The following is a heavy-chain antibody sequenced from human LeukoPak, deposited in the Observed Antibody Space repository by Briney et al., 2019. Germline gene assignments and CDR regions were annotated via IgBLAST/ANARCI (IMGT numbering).Heavy chain of an antibody. D-gene: IGHD7-27*01. Sequence: GASVKVSCKASGYTFTGYYMHWVRQAPGQGLEWMGWINPNSGGTNYAQRFQGRVTMTRDMSINTAYMELSRLRSDDTAVYYCARDLHWGPDYWGQGTLVTVSS. V-gene: IGHV1-2*02. CDR1: GYTFTGYY. CDR2: INPNSGGT. J-gene: IGHJ4*02. CDR3: ARDLHWGPDY.